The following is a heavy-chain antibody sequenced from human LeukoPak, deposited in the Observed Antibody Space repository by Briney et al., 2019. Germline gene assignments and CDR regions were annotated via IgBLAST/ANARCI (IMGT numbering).Heavy chain of an antibody. J-gene: IGHJ4*02. CDR1: GFTFSSYW. V-gene: IGHV3-7*01. D-gene: IGHD4-17*01. CDR3: AREGRKDYGEFFDY. CDR2: IKQDGSEK. Sequence: PGGSLRLSCAASGFTFSSYWMSWVRQAPGKGLEWVANIKQDGSEKYYVDSVKGRFTISRDNAKNSLYLQMNSLRAEDTAVYYCAREGRKDYGEFFDYWGQGTLVTVSS.